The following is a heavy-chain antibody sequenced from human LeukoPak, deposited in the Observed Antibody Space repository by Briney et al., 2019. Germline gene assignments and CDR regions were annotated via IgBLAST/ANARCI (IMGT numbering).Heavy chain of an antibody. CDR1: GYTFTSYG. CDR2: ISAYNGNT. D-gene: IGHD3-10*01. J-gene: IGHJ4*02. Sequence: GASVKVSCKASGYTFTSYGISWVRQAPGQGLEWMGWISAYNGNTNYAQKLQGRVTMTTDTSTSTAYMELRSLRSDDTALYYCAKERDYRVSTSCDYWGQGTQVTVSS. CDR3: AKERDYRVSTSCDY. V-gene: IGHV1-18*01.